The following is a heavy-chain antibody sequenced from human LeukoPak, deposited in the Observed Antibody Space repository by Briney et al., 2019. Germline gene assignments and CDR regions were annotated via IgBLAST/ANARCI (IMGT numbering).Heavy chain of an antibody. V-gene: IGHV4-59*01. J-gene: IGHJ4*02. D-gene: IGHD3-3*01. CDR3: ARESRYDFWSGYYLDY. CDR1: GGSISSYY. CDR2: IYYSGST. Sequence: SETLSLTCTVSGGSISSYYWSWIRQPPGKGLEWIGYIYYSGSTNYNPSLKSRVTISVDTSKNQFSLKLSSVTAEDTAVYYCARESRYDFWSGYYLDYWGQGTLVTVSS.